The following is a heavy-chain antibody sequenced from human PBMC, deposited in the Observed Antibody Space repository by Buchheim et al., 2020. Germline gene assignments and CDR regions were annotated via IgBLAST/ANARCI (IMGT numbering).Heavy chain of an antibody. CDR3: ARRMTFGATPGLDP. V-gene: IGHV3-23*04. D-gene: IGHD3/OR15-3a*01. J-gene: IGHJ5*02. CDR1: GFTFSSYA. CDR2: IFNTAGGT. Sequence: EVQVVESGGGLVQPGGSLRLSCAASGFTFSSYAMTWVRQAPGKGLEWGSTIFNTAGGTYYADSVKGRFTISRDNSPNMVYLQMNTLGAEDTALYYCARRMTFGATPGLDPWGQGTL.